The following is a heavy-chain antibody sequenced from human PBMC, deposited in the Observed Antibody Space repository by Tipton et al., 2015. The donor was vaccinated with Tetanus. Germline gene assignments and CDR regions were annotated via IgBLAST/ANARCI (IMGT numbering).Heavy chain of an antibody. Sequence: TLSLTCNVSGALLTTGGYSWGWIRQPPGKGLEWIGSIHDSGTTNYNPSLKSRLTMSVDTSNNLFSLKLTSVTAADTAVYYCARVQLSSSFLKYNWLDPWGQGTLVTVAS. J-gene: IGHJ5*02. D-gene: IGHD3-3*02. V-gene: IGHV4-61*08. CDR2: IHDSGTT. CDR1: GALLTTGGYS. CDR3: ARVQLSSSFLKYNWLDP.